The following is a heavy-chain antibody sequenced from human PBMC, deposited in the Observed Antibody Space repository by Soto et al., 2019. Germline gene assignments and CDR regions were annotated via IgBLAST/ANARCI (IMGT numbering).Heavy chain of an antibody. V-gene: IGHV1-18*04. J-gene: IGHJ4*02. CDR3: ARVLMRYYGSGSSYCFDA. D-gene: IGHD3-10*01. Sequence: AASVKVSCKASGYTFTSYGISWVRQAPGQGLEWMGWISAYNGNTNYAQKLQGRVTMTTDTSTSTAYMELRSLRSDDTAVSYCARVLMRYYGSGSSYCFDAWGQGTLVTASS. CDR2: ISAYNGNT. CDR1: GYTFTSYG.